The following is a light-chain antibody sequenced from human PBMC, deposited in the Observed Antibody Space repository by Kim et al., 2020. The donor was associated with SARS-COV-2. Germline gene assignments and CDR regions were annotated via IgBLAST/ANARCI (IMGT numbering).Light chain of an antibody. Sequence: DIQITQSPSSLSASVGDRVTITCRASQSISTYLNWYHQKPGKAPQVLMYAASSLQSGVPSRISGSGSGTDFTLTISSLQPEDFGTYYCQQTYSTPFTFGGGTKVDIK. V-gene: IGKV1-39*01. CDR2: AAS. J-gene: IGKJ4*01. CDR3: QQTYSTPFT. CDR1: QSISTY.